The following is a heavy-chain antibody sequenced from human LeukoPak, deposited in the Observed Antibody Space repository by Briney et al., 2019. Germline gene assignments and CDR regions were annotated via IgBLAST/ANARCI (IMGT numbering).Heavy chain of an antibody. CDR3: ARETGITMIVVVTPDAFDI. Sequence: SETLSLTCTVPGGSISSGGYYWSWIRQPPGKGLEGIGYIYHSGSTYYNPSLKSRVTISVDTSKNQFSLKLSSVTAADTAVYYCARETGITMIVVVTPDAFDIWGQGTMVTVSS. D-gene: IGHD3-22*01. J-gene: IGHJ3*02. V-gene: IGHV4-30-2*01. CDR2: IYHSGST. CDR1: GGSISSGGYY.